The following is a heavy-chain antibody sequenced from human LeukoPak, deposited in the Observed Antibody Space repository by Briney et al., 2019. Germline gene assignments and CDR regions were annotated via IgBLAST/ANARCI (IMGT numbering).Heavy chain of an antibody. D-gene: IGHD5-24*01. CDR1: GGSISSYY. CDR2: IYYSGNT. V-gene: IGHV4-59*01. Sequence: SETLSLTCTVSGGSISSYYWSWIRQHPGKGLEWIDYIYYSGNTNYNPSLKSRVTISVDTSKNQFSLKLSSVTAADTAMYYCARSRDGYLFDYWGQGTLVTVSS. CDR3: ARSRDGYLFDY. J-gene: IGHJ4*02.